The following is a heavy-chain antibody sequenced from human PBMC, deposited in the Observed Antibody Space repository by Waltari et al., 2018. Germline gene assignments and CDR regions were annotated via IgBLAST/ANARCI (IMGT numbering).Heavy chain of an antibody. Sequence: QVQLVESGGGLVKPGGSLRLSCAASGFTFSDYYMSWIRQAPGKGLEWFSNISSSGITIYYAESVKCRFTISRDNAKNSLYLQMNSLRAEDTAVYYCARYSTVTTACDYWGQGTLVTVSS. J-gene: IGHJ4*02. D-gene: IGHD4-4*01. CDR3: ARYSTVTTACDY. V-gene: IGHV3-11*04. CDR1: GFTFSDYY. CDR2: ISSSGITI.